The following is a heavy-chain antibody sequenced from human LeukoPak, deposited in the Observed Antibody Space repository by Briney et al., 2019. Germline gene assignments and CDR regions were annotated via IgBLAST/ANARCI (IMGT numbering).Heavy chain of an antibody. CDR1: GFTFSSCA. D-gene: IGHD3-22*01. CDR3: ARGYYDSSGYNRNDY. CDR2: ISSNGGST. V-gene: IGHV3-64*01. J-gene: IGHJ4*02. Sequence: GGSLRLSCAASGFTFSSCAMHWVRQAPGKGLEYVSAISSNGGSTYYANSVKGRFTISRDNSKNTLYLQMGSLRAEDMAVYYCARGYYDSSGYNRNDYWGQGTLVTVSS.